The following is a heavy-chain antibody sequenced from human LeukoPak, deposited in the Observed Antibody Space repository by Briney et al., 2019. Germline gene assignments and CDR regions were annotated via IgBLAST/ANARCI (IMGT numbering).Heavy chain of an antibody. CDR3: AKDAWIGYCGGDCYKFDY. CDR2: ISGSGGST. V-gene: IGHV3-23*01. CDR1: GFTFSSYA. D-gene: IGHD2-21*02. J-gene: IGHJ4*02. Sequence: GGSLRLSCAASGFTFSSYAISGVRQAPGKGLQWVSAISGSGGSTYYEDSVKGRFTISRDNSKNTLYPQMNSLRAEDTAVHYCAKDAWIGYCGGDCYKFDYWGQGTLVTVSS.